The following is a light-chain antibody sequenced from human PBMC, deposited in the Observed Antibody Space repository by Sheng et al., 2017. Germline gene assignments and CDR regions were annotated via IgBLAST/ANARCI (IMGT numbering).Light chain of an antibody. CDR2: GAS. CDR3: QQYGTSPQT. J-gene: IGKJ2*01. Sequence: EIVLTQSPGTLSLSPGERATLSCRASQSVGSNYLAWYQQIPGQTPRLLIYGASNRATGIPDRFSGSGSGTDFTLTISRLEPEDFAVYYCQQYGTSPQTFGQGTKLEI. V-gene: IGKV3-20*01. CDR1: QSVGSNY.